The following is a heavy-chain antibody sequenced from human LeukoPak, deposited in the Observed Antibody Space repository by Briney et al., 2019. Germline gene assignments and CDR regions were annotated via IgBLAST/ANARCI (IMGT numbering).Heavy chain of an antibody. J-gene: IGHJ4*02. V-gene: IGHV4-30-2*01. D-gene: IGHD3-10*01. CDR2: IYHSGST. Sequence: PSQTLSLTCAVSGGSISSGGYLWSWIRQPPGKGLEWIGYIYHSGSTYYNPSLKSRVNISVDRSKNQFSLKLSSVTAADTAVYYCARTSLCGSGSYSDYWGQGTLVTVSS. CDR3: ARTSLCGSGSYSDY. CDR1: GGSISSGGYL.